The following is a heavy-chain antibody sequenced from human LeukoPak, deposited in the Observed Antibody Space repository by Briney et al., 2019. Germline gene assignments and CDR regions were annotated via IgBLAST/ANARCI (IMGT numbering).Heavy chain of an antibody. CDR3: ARPMVPRGTDAFDI. CDR2: INPNSGGT. J-gene: IGHJ3*02. V-gene: IGHV1-2*02. Sequence: ASVKVSCKASGYTFTGYYMHWVRQAPGQGLEWMGWINPNSGGTNYAQKFQGRVTMTRDTSISTAYMELSGLRSDDTAVYYCARPMVPRGTDAFDIWGQGTMVTVSS. CDR1: GYTFTGYY. D-gene: IGHD3-10*01.